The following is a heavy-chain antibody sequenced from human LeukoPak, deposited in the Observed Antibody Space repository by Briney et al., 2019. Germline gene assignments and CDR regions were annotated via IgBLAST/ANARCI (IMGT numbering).Heavy chain of an antibody. V-gene: IGHV4-34*01. J-gene: IGHJ4*02. Sequence: PSGTLSLTCAVYGESFSGYYWSWIRQHPGKGLEWIGEVNHSGSTNYNPSLKSRVTISVDTSKNQFSLKLSSVTAADTGVYYCARAEITAAGVPFDYWGQGTLVTVSS. CDR2: VNHSGST. CDR3: ARAEITAAGVPFDY. CDR1: GESFSGYY. D-gene: IGHD6-13*01.